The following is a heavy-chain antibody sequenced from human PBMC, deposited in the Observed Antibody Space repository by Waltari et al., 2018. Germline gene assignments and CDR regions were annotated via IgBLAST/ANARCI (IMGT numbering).Heavy chain of an antibody. D-gene: IGHD3-22*01. V-gene: IGHV3-21*01. CDR2: ISSSSSYI. J-gene: IGHJ3*02. CDR1: GFTFRRYR. Sequence: VQLVEFGGGLGKAGESLGLFWSGSGFTFRRYRMNRVRQAPGKGREWVSSISSSSSYIYYADSVKGRFTISRDNAKNSLYLQMNSLRAEDTAVYYCAAVVITDAFDIWGQGTMVTVSS. CDR3: AAVVITDAFDI.